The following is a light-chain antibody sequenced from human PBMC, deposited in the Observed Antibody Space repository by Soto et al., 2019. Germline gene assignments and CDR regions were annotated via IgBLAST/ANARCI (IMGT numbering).Light chain of an antibody. Sequence: DIRMTQSPCDLSVSVGRRIPITCRASQTISSWLAWYQQKPGKAPKLLIYKASTLKSGVPSRFSGSGSGTEFTLTISSLQPDDFATYYCQQYNSYPEPVGQVTKV. CDR2: KAS. CDR3: QQYNSYPEP. CDR1: QTISSW. J-gene: IGKJ1*01. V-gene: IGKV1-5*03.